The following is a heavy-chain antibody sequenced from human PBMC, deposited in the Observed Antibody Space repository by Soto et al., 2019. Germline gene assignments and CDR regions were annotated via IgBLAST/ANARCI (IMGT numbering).Heavy chain of an antibody. CDR3: ARVLLGVLGAFDI. CDR2: IYYSGST. V-gene: IGHV4-39*01. Sequence: QLQLQESGPGLVKPSETLSLTCTVSGGSISSSSYYWGWIRQPPGKGLEWIGSIYYSGSTYYNPSLKSRVTISVDTSKNQFSLKLSSVTAADTAVYYCARVLLGVLGAFDIWGQGTMVTVSS. D-gene: IGHD1-26*01. J-gene: IGHJ3*02. CDR1: GGSISSSSYY.